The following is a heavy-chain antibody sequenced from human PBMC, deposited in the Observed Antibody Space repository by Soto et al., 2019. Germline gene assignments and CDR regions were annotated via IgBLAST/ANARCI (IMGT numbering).Heavy chain of an antibody. Sequence: SETLSLTCTVSGGSISSSSYYWGWIRQPPGKGLEWIGSIYYSGSTYYNPSLKSRVTMSVDTSKNQFSLKLSSVTAADTAVYYCARHRARRIVGALDYWGQGTLVTVSS. CDR3: ARHRARRIVGALDY. CDR2: IYYSGST. V-gene: IGHV4-39*01. D-gene: IGHD1-26*01. CDR1: GGSISSSSYY. J-gene: IGHJ4*02.